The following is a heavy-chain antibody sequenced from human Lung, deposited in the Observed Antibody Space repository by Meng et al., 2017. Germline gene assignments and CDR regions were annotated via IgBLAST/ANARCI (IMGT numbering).Heavy chain of an antibody. CDR1: GGSFSDYY. V-gene: IGHV4-34*01. Sequence: QGHAQQGGQGLFKPSETLSLPCVVSGGSFSDYYWSWIRQPPGKGLEWIGEINHSGSTNYNPSLESRATISVDTSQNNLSLKLSSVTAADSAVYYCARGPTTMAHDFDYWGQGTLVTVSS. CDR3: ARGPTTMAHDFDY. J-gene: IGHJ4*02. CDR2: INHSGST. D-gene: IGHD4-11*01.